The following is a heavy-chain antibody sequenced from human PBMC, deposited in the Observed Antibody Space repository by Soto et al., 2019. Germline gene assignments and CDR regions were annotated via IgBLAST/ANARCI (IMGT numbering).Heavy chain of an antibody. J-gene: IGHJ4*02. Sequence: QVQLVESGGGVVQPGRSLRLSCAASGFTFSSYAMHWVRQAPGKGLEWVAVISYDGSNKYYADSVKGQFTISRDNSKNTLYLQMNSLRAEDTAVYYCARVGGSLDYWGQGTLVTVSS. CDR2: ISYDGSNK. CDR3: ARVGGSLDY. CDR1: GFTFSSYA. V-gene: IGHV3-30-3*01.